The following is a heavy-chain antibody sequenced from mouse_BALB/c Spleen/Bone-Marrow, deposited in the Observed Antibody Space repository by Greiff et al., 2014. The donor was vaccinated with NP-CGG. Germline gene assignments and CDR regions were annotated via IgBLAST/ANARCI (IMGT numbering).Heavy chain of an antibody. J-gene: IGHJ3*01. Sequence: VQLKESGGGLVKPGGSLKLSCAASGFTFSDYYMYWVRQTPEKRLEWVATISDGGSYTYYPDSVKGRFTISRDNAKNNLYLQMSSLKSEDTAMYYCAREGDGAYWGQGTLVTVPA. D-gene: IGHD3-3*01. CDR3: AREGDGAY. CDR2: ISDGGSYT. CDR1: GFTFSDYY. V-gene: IGHV5-4*02.